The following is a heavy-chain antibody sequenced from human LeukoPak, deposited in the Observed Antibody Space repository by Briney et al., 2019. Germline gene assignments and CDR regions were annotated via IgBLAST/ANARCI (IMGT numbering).Heavy chain of an antibody. Sequence: PGGSLRLSCAASGFTFSSYAMHWVRQAPGKGLEWVAVISYDGSNKYYADSVKGRFTISRDNSKNTLYLQMNSLRAEDTALYYCAKDIGWGELGVFDYWGQGTLVTVSS. CDR2: ISYDGSNK. CDR3: AKDIGWGELGVFDY. D-gene: IGHD2-15*01. J-gene: IGHJ4*02. V-gene: IGHV3-30*04. CDR1: GFTFSSYA.